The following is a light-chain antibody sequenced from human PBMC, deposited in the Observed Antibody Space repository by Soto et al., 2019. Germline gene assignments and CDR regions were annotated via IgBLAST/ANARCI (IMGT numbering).Light chain of an antibody. CDR2: DAS. CDR1: QSISSW. Sequence: DIQMTQSPSTLSASVGDRITITCRASQSISSWLAWYQQKXGKAPKVLIYDASRLESGVPSRFSGSASGTEFTLTISSLQPDDFATYYCQQYSTYSGAFGQGTKVEIK. CDR3: QQYSTYSGA. V-gene: IGKV1-5*01. J-gene: IGKJ1*01.